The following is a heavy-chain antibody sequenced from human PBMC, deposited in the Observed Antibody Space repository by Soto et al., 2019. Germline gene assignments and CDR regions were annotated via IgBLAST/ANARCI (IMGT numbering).Heavy chain of an antibody. V-gene: IGHV4-39*01. D-gene: IGHD4-4*01. CDR1: GGSISSSSYY. Sequence: RSETLSLTCTVSGGSISSSSYYWGWIRQPPGKGLEWIGSIYYSGSTYYNPSLKSRVTISVDTSKNQFSLKLSSVTAADTAAYYCARQYSNYGYYYYYYGMDVWGQGITVTVSS. J-gene: IGHJ6*02. CDR3: ARQYSNYGYYYYYYGMDV. CDR2: IYYSGST.